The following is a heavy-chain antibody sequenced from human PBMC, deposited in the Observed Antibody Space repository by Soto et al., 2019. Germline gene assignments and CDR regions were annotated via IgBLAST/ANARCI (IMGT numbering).Heavy chain of an antibody. D-gene: IGHD2-15*01. Sequence: SVKVSCKASGGTFSSYAISWVRQAPGQGLEWMGGIIPNFGTANYAQKFQGRVTITADKSTSTAYMELSSLRSEDTAVYYCAREEPTHYYYYGMDVWGQGTTVTVSS. V-gene: IGHV1-69*06. CDR1: GGTFSSYA. CDR3: AREEPTHYYYYGMDV. J-gene: IGHJ6*02. CDR2: IIPNFGTA.